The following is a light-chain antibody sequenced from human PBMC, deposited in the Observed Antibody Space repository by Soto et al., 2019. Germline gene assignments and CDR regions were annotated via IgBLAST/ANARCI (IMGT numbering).Light chain of an antibody. J-gene: IGLJ1*01. V-gene: IGLV2-14*01. Sequence: ALTQPASVSGSPGQSITISCTGTSGDVGVYKFVSWYQQHPGKAPELIIYEVSNRPSGVSSRFSGSMSGNTASLTISGLQAEDEADYYCGSYTGTIYVFGTGTKVTVL. CDR3: GSYTGTIYV. CDR2: EVS. CDR1: SGDVGVYKF.